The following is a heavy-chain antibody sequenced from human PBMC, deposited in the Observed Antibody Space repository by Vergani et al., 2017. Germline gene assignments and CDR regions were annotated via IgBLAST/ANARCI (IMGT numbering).Heavy chain of an antibody. D-gene: IGHD3-22*01. CDR3: AKDRARSLYDSSGYYRDDAFDI. V-gene: IGHV4-39*02. CDR2: IYYSGST. J-gene: IGHJ3*02. Sequence: QLQLQESGPGLVKPSETLSLTCTVSGGSISSSSYYWGWIRQPPGKGLEWIGSIYYSGSTYYNPSLKSRVTISVDTSKNQFSLKLSSVTAADTAVYYCAKDRARSLYDSSGYYRDDAFDIWGQGTMVTVSS. CDR1: GGSISSSSYY.